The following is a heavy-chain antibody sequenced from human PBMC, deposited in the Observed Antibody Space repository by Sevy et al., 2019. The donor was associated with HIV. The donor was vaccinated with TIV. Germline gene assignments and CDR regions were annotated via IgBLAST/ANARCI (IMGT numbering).Heavy chain of an antibody. D-gene: IGHD3-22*01. V-gene: IGHV3-30-3*01. Sequence: GGSLRLSCAASGFTFSSYAMHWVRQAPGKGLEWVAVISYDGSNKYYADSVKGRFTISRDNSKNTLYLQMNSLRAEDRAVYYCARGEGSTYYYDSSGYLYAFDIWGQVTMVTVSS. CDR1: GFTFSSYA. J-gene: IGHJ3*02. CDR2: ISYDGSNK. CDR3: ARGEGSTYYYDSSGYLYAFDI.